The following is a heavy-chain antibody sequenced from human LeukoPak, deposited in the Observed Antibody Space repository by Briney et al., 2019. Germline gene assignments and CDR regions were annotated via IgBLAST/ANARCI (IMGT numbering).Heavy chain of an antibody. J-gene: IGHJ4*02. Sequence: SETLSLTCTVSGGSISSYYWSWIRQPPGKGLEWIGYIYYSGSTNYNPSLKSRVTISVDTSKNQFSLKLSSVTAADTAVYYCTRRTYGVEFNYWGQGSLVSVAS. V-gene: IGHV4-59*08. CDR2: IYYSGST. D-gene: IGHD2-15*01. CDR1: GGSISSYY. CDR3: TRRTYGVEFNY.